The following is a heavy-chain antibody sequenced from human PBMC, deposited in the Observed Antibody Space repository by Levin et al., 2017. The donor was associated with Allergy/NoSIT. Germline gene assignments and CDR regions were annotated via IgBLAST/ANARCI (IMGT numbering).Heavy chain of an antibody. Sequence: GGSLRLSCAASGFTFSSYAMSWVRQAPGKGLEWVSAISGSGVSTYYADSVKGRFTISRDNSKNTLYLQMNSLRAEDTAVYYCAKALSSSWYDSWLDTWGKGTLVTVAS. V-gene: IGHV3-23*01. D-gene: IGHD6-13*01. CDR2: ISGSGVST. CDR1: GFTFSSYA. CDR3: AKALSSSWYDSWLDT. J-gene: IGHJ5*02.